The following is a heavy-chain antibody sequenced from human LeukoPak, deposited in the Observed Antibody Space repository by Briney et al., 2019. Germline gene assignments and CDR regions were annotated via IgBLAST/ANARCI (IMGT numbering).Heavy chain of an antibody. CDR1: GGSFSGYY. D-gene: IGHD5-12*01. V-gene: IGHV4-34*01. CDR3: ARGSIEAQNAFDI. J-gene: IGHJ3*02. Sequence: SETLSLTCAVYGGSFSGYYWSWIRQPPGKGLEWIGEINHSGSTNYNPPLKSRVTISVDTSKNQFSLKLSSVTAADTAVYYCARGSIEAQNAFDIWGQGTMVTVSS. CDR2: INHSGST.